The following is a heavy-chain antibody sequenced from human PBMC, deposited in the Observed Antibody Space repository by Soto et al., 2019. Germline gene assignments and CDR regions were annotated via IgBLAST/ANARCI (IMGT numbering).Heavy chain of an antibody. CDR3: ARDGDSSGYLGAFDI. V-gene: IGHV4-31*03. Sequence: KTSETLSLTCTVSGGSISSGGYYWSWIRQHPGKGLEWIGYIYYSGSTYYNPSLKSRVTISVDASKNQFSLKLSSVTAADTAVYYCARDGDSSGYLGAFDIWGQGTMVT. CDR1: GGSISSGGYY. CDR2: IYYSGST. J-gene: IGHJ3*02. D-gene: IGHD3-22*01.